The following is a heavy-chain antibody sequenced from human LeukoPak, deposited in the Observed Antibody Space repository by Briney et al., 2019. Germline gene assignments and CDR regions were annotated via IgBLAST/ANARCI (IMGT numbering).Heavy chain of an antibody. V-gene: IGHV4-39*07. D-gene: IGHD4-17*01. CDR1: GGSISSSGYY. J-gene: IGHJ6*02. CDR2: IYYSGST. Sequence: PSETLSLTCIVSGGSISSSGYYWGWIRQPPGRGLEWIGSIYYSGSTNYNPSLKSRVTISVDTSKNQFSLKLSSVTAADTAVYYCARDRRRTTVTTSLRYYYYGMDVWGQGTTVTVSS. CDR3: ARDRRRTTVTTSLRYYYYGMDV.